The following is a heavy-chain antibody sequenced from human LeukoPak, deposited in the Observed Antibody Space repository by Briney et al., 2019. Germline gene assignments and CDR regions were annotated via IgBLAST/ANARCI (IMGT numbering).Heavy chain of an antibody. D-gene: IGHD3-22*01. CDR1: GYTFTSYG. V-gene: IGHV1-18*01. CDR3: ARDGEQEWLLLYYFDY. Sequence: ASVKVSCKASGYTFTSYGISWVRQAPGQGLEWMGWISAYNGNTNYAQKLQGRVTMTTDTSTSTAYMELRSLRSDDTAVYYCARDGEQEWLLLYYFDYWGQGTLVTVSS. CDR2: ISAYNGNT. J-gene: IGHJ4*02.